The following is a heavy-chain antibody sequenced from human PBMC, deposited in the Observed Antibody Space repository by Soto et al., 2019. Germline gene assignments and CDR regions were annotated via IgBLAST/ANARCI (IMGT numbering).Heavy chain of an antibody. CDR1: GGSISRGGYY. CDR3: ARSAPRNYYDSSGYSDAFDI. J-gene: IGHJ3*02. CDR2: IYYSGST. Sequence: QVQLQESGPGLVKPSQTLSLTCTVSGGSISRGGYYWSWIRQHPGKGLEWIGYIYYSGSTYYNPSLKSRVTISVDTSKNRFSLKLSSVTAAETAVYYCARSAPRNYYDSSGYSDAFDIWGQGTMVTVSS. V-gene: IGHV4-31*03. D-gene: IGHD3-22*01.